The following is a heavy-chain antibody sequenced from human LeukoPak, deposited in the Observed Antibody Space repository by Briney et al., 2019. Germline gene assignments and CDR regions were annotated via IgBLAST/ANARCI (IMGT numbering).Heavy chain of an antibody. CDR2: IYYSGST. Sequence: SETLSLTCTVSGGSISSYYYSWIRQPPGKGLEWIGYIYYSGSTNYNPSLKSRVTISVDTSKNQFSLKLSSVTAADTAVYYCASRKLGNDYWGQGTLVTVSS. J-gene: IGHJ4*02. D-gene: IGHD7-27*01. CDR1: GGSISSYY. V-gene: IGHV4-59*01. CDR3: ASRKLGNDY.